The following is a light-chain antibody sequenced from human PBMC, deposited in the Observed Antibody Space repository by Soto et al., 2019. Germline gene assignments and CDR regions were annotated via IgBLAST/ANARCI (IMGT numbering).Light chain of an antibody. V-gene: IGLV2-11*01. CDR3: CSYAGSYTYV. Sequence: QSALTQPRSVSGSPGQSVTISCTGTSSDVGGYSYVSWYQQHPGKAPKLIMYDVSKRPSGVPDRFSGSKSGKTASLTISGLQAEDEAEYYCCSYAGSYTYVFGTETKVTVL. J-gene: IGLJ1*01. CDR1: SSDVGGYSY. CDR2: DVS.